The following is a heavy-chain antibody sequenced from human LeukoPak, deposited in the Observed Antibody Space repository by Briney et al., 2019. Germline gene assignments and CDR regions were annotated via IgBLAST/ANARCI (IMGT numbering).Heavy chain of an antibody. J-gene: IGHJ5*02. CDR2: ISAYNGNT. CDR1: GYTFTSYG. CDR3: ARGVVVPAAIPTFFGVEP. D-gene: IGHD2-2*02. V-gene: IGHV1-18*01. Sequence: ASVEVSCKASGYTFTSYGISWVRQAPGQGLEWMGWISAYNGNTNYAQKLQGRVTMTTDTSTSTAYMELRSLRSDDTAVYYCARGVVVPAAIPTFFGVEPWGQGTLVTVSS.